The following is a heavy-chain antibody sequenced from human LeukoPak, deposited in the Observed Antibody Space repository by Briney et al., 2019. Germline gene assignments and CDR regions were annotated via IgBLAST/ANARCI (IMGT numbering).Heavy chain of an antibody. CDR2: INPNVGST. Sequence: ASVKVSCKASGYTFTSYDIHWVRQARGQGFEWMGIINPNVGSTTYAQKFHGRVTMTRDMSTSTVYMYLSSLASDDTAVYYCARRAVTTSSRSFDYWGQGTLVTVSS. V-gene: IGHV1-46*01. CDR3: ARRAVTTSSRSFDY. J-gene: IGHJ4*02. D-gene: IGHD4-17*01. CDR1: GYTFTSYD.